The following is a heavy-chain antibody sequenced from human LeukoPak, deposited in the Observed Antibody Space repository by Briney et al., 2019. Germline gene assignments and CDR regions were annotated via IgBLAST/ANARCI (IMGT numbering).Heavy chain of an antibody. Sequence: ASVKVSCKASGYTFTGYYTHWVRQAPGQGLEWMGRINPNSGGTNYAQKFQGRVTMTRDTSISTAYMELSRLRSDDTAVYYCVLYDSSGYYYFDYWGQGTLVTVSS. CDR1: GYTFTGYY. V-gene: IGHV1-2*06. D-gene: IGHD3-22*01. CDR2: INPNSGGT. CDR3: VLYDSSGYYYFDY. J-gene: IGHJ4*02.